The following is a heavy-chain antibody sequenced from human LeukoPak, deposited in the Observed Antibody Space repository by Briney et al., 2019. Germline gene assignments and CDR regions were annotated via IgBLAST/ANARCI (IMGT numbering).Heavy chain of an antibody. CDR2: IEGDGGGK. J-gene: IGHJ4*02. Sequence: GGSLRLSCAASGFTFNGDWMTWVRQAPGKGLERVANIEGDGGGKYYVDSVKGRFTVSRDNAKNSLYLQMNSLRAEDTAVYYCARGPNRYYYDSSGYYHTDFDYWGQGTLVTVSS. V-gene: IGHV3-7*01. CDR3: ARGPNRYYYDSSGYYHTDFDY. D-gene: IGHD3-22*01. CDR1: GFTFNGDW.